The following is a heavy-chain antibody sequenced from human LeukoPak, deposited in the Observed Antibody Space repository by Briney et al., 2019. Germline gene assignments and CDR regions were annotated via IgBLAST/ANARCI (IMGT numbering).Heavy chain of an antibody. D-gene: IGHD3-22*01. Sequence: GRSLRLSCAPSGFTLIIYAMSSVPQAPGPELKCLSAISGRGCSTYYADSVKGRFTISRDNSKTTLFLQMNSLRAEDTALYYCAKDIEVAITGHYFDVWGRGTLVAVSS. V-gene: IGHV3-23*01. J-gene: IGHJ2*01. CDR3: AKDIEVAITGHYFDV. CDR1: GFTLIIYA. CDR2: ISGRGCST.